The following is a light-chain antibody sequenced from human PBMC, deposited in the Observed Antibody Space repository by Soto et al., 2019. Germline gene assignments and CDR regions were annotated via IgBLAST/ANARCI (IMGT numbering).Light chain of an antibody. V-gene: IGKV1-16*01. J-gene: IGKJ2*01. CDR3: QQYNTYPYI. Sequence: DIQMTQSPSSLSAAVGDRVTITCRASQGVNIYLAWFQQHPGKAPKSLILAASNLQSRVPSRFSGSGSGADFPLTISGLQPEDSATYHCQQYNTYPYIISQRTKLDIK. CDR2: AAS. CDR1: QGVNIY.